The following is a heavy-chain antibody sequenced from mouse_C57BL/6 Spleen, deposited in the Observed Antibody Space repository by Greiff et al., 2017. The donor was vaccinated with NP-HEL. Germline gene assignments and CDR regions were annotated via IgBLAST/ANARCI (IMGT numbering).Heavy chain of an antibody. CDR3: ARGYYGSSSRWYYAMDY. V-gene: IGHV1-59*01. CDR2: IDPSDSYT. D-gene: IGHD1-1*01. Sequence: QVQLQQPGAELVRPGTSVKLSCKASGYTFTSYWMHWVKQRPGQGLEWIGVIDPSDSYTNYNQKFKGKATLTVDTSSSTAYMQLSSLTSEDSAVYYCARGYYGSSSRWYYAMDYWGQGTSVTVSS. CDR1: GYTFTSYW. J-gene: IGHJ4*01.